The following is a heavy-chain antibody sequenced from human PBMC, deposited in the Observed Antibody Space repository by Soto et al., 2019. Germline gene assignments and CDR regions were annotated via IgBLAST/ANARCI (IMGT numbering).Heavy chain of an antibody. J-gene: IGHJ4*02. D-gene: IGHD5-12*01. CDR3: AAGGGLPRYY. V-gene: IGHV4-30-2*01. CDR2: IYHSGST. Sequence: QLQLQESGSGLVKHSQTLSLTCAVSGGSISSGGYSWSWIRQPPGKGLEWIGYIYHSGSTYYNPYIKSRVTISVDRSKNQCSLKLSSVTAADTAVYYCAAGGGLPRYYWGQGTLVTVSS. CDR1: GGSISSGGYS.